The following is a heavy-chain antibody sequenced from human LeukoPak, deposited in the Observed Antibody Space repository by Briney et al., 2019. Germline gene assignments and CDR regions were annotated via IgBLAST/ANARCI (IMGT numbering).Heavy chain of an antibody. CDR2: ISGGGGST. CDR1: GFTFSGYS. CDR3: AKVYIAVAGTDLIDS. D-gene: IGHD6-19*01. V-gene: IGHV3-23*01. Sequence: GGSLRLSCAASGFTFSGYSMNWVRQAPGKGLEWVSAISGGGGSTYYADSVKGRFTISRDNSKNTLYLQMNRLRAEDTAVYYYAKVYIAVAGTDLIDSWGQGTLVTVSS. J-gene: IGHJ4*02.